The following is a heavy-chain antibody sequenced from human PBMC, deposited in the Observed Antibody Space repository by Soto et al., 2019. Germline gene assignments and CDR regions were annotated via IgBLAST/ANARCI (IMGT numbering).Heavy chain of an antibody. J-gene: IGHJ5*02. Sequence: QVQLVQSGAEVKKPGASVKVSCKASGYIFTNYDINWVRQATGQGLEYLGWINPNSGNTGYVQKFKGRVTMTRNTAMKTAYMELTRLRSEDTAVYYWARGSKYSDCSGWFDPWGQGTLVCVSS. CDR2: INPNSGNT. CDR1: GYIFTNYD. V-gene: IGHV1-8*01. CDR3: ARGSKYSDCSGWFDP. D-gene: IGHD2-21*02.